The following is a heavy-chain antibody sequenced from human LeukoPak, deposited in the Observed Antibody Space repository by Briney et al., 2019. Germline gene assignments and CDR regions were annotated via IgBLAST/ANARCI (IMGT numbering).Heavy chain of an antibody. CDR1: GYTFTGYY. V-gene: IGHV1-2*06. CDR2: INPNSGGT. Sequence: ASVTVSCKASGYTFTGYYMHWVRQAPGQGLEWMGRINPNSGGTNYAQKFQGRVTMTRDTSISTAYMELSRLRSDDTAVYYCARYYCSGGSCLGTNWFDPWGQGTLASVSS. J-gene: IGHJ5*02. CDR3: ARYYCSGGSCLGTNWFDP. D-gene: IGHD2-15*01.